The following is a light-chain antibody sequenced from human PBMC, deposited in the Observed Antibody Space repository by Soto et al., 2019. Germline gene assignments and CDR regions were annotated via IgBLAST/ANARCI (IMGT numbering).Light chain of an antibody. Sequence: EILMTQSTATLSVSPGERATVSCRASQSFGSNLAWYQQKPGQAPSLLIYGASIRVTGVPARFSGSGSGTDFTLTISSLQSEDFAVYYCQQYSFWRTFGQGTKVEFK. CDR2: GAS. CDR1: QSFGSN. CDR3: QQYSFWRT. J-gene: IGKJ1*01. V-gene: IGKV3-15*01.